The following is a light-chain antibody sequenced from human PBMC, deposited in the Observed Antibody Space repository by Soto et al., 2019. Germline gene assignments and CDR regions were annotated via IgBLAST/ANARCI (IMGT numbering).Light chain of an antibody. Sequence: ELTQPLSVSVALGQTARITCGGNNIGSKNVYWYQQKPGQAPVLVIYSDSNRPSGIPERFSGSNSGNTATLTISRAQAGDEADYYCQVWDSSTVVFGGGTKVTVL. J-gene: IGLJ3*02. CDR1: NIGSKN. CDR3: QVWDSSTVV. V-gene: IGLV3-9*01. CDR2: SDS.